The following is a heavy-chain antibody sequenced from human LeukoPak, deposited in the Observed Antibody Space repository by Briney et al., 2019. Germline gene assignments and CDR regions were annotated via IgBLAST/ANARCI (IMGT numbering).Heavy chain of an antibody. V-gene: IGHV4-38-2*01. CDR3: ARNEGIVVAGTWFDN. D-gene: IGHD6-19*01. Sequence: SETVSLNCAVSGFSITGGYYWVWIRQPPGKGLEWIGSVYHNGNTLFNTSLKSRVTLSVDSSKNQFSLRLSSVTAADTARYYCARNEGIVVAGTWFDNWGQGTLVIVSS. CDR2: VYHNGNT. J-gene: IGHJ4*02. CDR1: GFSITGGYY.